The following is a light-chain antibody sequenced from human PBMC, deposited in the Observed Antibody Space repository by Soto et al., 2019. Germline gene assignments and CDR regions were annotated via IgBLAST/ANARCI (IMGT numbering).Light chain of an antibody. J-gene: IGLJ2*01. CDR2: DSN. Sequence: QSVLTQPPSVSAAPGQRVTISCSGSSSNIGDNSVSWYQQLPGTAPKLLIYDSNLRPSAIPDRFSGSKSGTSATLVITGLQTGDEADYYCGTWDSSLSSVVFGGGTKHTVL. CDR1: SSNIGDNS. CDR3: GTWDSSLSSVV. V-gene: IGLV1-51*01.